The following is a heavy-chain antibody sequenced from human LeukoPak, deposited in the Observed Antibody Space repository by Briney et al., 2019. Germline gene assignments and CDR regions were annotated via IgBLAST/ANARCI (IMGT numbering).Heavy chain of an antibody. Sequence: KTSETLSLTCTVSGGSLSSSSYYWGWIRQPPGKGLEWIGSIYYSGSTYYNPSLKSRVTISVDTSKNQFSLKLSSVTAADTAVYYCARPKWAYSGYDSYYYGMDVWGQGTTVTVSS. J-gene: IGHJ6*02. CDR1: GGSLSSSSYY. CDR2: IYYSGST. CDR3: ARPKWAYSGYDSYYYGMDV. D-gene: IGHD5-12*01. V-gene: IGHV4-39*01.